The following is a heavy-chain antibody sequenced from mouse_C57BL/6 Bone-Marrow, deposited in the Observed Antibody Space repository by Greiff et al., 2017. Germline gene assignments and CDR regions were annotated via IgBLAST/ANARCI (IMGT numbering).Heavy chain of an antibody. V-gene: IGHV1-50*01. J-gene: IGHJ3*01. Sequence: QVQLQQPGAELVKPGASVKLSCKASGYTFTSYWMQWVKQRPGQGLEWIGEIDPSDSYTNYNQKFKGKATLTVDTSSSTACMQLSSLTSEDSAVYYCARVGGMVTRTWFAYWGQGTLVTVSA. D-gene: IGHD2-2*01. CDR2: IDPSDSYT. CDR3: ARVGGMVTRTWFAY. CDR1: GYTFTSYW.